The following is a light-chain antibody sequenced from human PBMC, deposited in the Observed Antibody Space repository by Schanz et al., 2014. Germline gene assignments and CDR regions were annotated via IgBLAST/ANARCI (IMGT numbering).Light chain of an antibody. CDR2: DVS. J-gene: IGLJ2*01. CDR3: SSYATTYLEV. Sequence: SALTQPASVSGSPGQSITISCTGTSSDVGTYNYVSWYQHHPGKAPKLMIYDVSDRPSGVSNRFSGSKSGNTASLTISGLQAEDEADYYCSSYATTYLEVFGGGTKLTVL. V-gene: IGLV2-14*03. CDR1: SSDVGTYNY.